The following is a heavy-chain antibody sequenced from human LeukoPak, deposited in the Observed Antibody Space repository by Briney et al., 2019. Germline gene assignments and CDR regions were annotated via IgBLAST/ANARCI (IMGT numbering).Heavy chain of an antibody. Sequence: PSETLSLTCTVSGGSISSGDYYWRWIRQPPGKGLEWIGYIYYSGSTYYNPSPKSRVTISVDTSKNQFSLKLSSVTAADTAVYYCARDRDYSNNDAFDIWGQGTMVTASS. V-gene: IGHV4-30-4*08. CDR2: IYYSGST. J-gene: IGHJ3*02. CDR1: GGSISSGDYY. D-gene: IGHD4-11*01. CDR3: ARDRDYSNNDAFDI.